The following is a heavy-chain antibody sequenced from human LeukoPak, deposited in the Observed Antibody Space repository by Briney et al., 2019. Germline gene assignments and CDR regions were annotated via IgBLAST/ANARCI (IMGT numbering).Heavy chain of an antibody. CDR2: IYYSGST. CDR1: GGSISSGGYY. CDR3: ARYSDSSFDY. J-gene: IGHJ4*02. V-gene: IGHV4-31*03. Sequence: SETLSLTCTVSGGSISSGGYYWSWIRQHPGKGLEWIGYIYYSGSTYYNPSLKSRVTISVDTSKNQFSLKLSSVTAADTAVYYCARYSDSSFDYWGQGTLVTVSS. D-gene: IGHD5-18*01.